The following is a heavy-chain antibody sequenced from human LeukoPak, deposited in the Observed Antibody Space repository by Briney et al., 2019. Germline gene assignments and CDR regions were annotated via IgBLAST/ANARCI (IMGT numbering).Heavy chain of an antibody. Sequence: GGSLRLSCAASGFTFSSCSMNWVRQAPGKGLEWVSSISSSSSYIYYADSVKGRFTISRDNAKNSLYLQMNSLRAEDTAVYYCARANSGSYRNWFDPWGQGTLVTVSS. J-gene: IGHJ5*02. D-gene: IGHD1-26*01. V-gene: IGHV3-21*01. CDR2: ISSSSSYI. CDR1: GFTFSSCS. CDR3: ARANSGSYRNWFDP.